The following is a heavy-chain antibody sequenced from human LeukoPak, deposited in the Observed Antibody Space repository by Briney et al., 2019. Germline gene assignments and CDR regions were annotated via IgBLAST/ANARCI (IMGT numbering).Heavy chain of an antibody. CDR1: GFTFRSYW. Sequence: PGGSLRLSCAASGFTFRSYWMRWVRQAPGKGLEWVANIKQDGSEKNYVGSVKGRFTISRDNAKNSLYLQMNSLRAEDMAVYYCASGLELDYWGQGTLVTVSS. J-gene: IGHJ4*02. V-gene: IGHV3-7*03. CDR3: ASGLELDY. CDR2: IKQDGSEK.